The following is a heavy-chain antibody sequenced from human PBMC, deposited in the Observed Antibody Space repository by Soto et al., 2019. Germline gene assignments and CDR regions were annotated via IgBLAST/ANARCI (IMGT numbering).Heavy chain of an antibody. CDR2: IYYSGST. V-gene: IGHV4-39*01. J-gene: IGHJ4*02. Sequence: SETLSLTCTVSGGSISSSSYYWGWMRQPPGKGLEWIGSIYYSGSTYYNPSLKSRVTISVDTSKNQFSLKLSSVTAADTAVYYCARHVVVVAPSELYYWGQGTLVTVSS. D-gene: IGHD2-15*01. CDR3: ARHVVVVAPSELYY. CDR1: GGSISSSSYY.